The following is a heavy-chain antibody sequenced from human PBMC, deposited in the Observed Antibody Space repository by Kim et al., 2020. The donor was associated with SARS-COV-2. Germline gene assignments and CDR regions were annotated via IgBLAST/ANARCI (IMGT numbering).Heavy chain of an antibody. Sequence: GGSLRLSCAASGFTFSSYAMSWVRQASGKGLEWVAVIYSGGTSSYYADSVKGRFTITRDNSKNTLYLQMNSLRAEDTAVYYCARGVWMTTVTTYFDYWGQGTLVTVSS. D-gene: IGHD4-17*01. CDR3: ARGVWMTTVTTYFDY. CDR2: IYSGGTSS. J-gene: IGHJ4*02. V-gene: IGHV3-23*03. CDR1: GFTFSSYA.